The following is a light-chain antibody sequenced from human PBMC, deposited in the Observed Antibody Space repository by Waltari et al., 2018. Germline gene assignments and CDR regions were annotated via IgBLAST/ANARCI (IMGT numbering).Light chain of an antibody. Sequence: DIVMTQSPDSLAVSLGERATINCKSSQSVLSSSNNKDYLAWFQQKPGQPPKMLISWASTRQFGVPDRFTGSGSGTDFTLTTSLQAEDVAVYYCQQYYVSPITFGQGTRLTIK. CDR2: WAS. CDR3: QQYYVSPIT. V-gene: IGKV4-1*01. J-gene: IGKJ5*01. CDR1: QSVLSSSNNKDY.